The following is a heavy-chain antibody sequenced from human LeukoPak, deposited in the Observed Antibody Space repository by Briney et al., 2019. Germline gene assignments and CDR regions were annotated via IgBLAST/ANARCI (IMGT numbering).Heavy chain of an antibody. CDR1: GFTFSSYS. Sequence: GGSLRLSCAASGFTFSSYSMNWVRQAPGKGLEWVSYISSSSSYIYYADSVKGRFTISRDNAKNSLYLQMNSLRAEDTAVYYCARVPGLRFLEWYFDYWGQGTLVTVSS. CDR3: ARVPGLRFLEWYFDY. D-gene: IGHD3-3*01. J-gene: IGHJ4*02. V-gene: IGHV3-21*05. CDR2: ISSSSSYI.